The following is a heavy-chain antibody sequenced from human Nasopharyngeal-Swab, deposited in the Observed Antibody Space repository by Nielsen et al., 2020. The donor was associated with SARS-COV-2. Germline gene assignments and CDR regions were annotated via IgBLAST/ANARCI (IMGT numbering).Heavy chain of an antibody. CDR2: ISAYNGNT. J-gene: IGHJ4*02. CDR1: GDTFTSYG. V-gene: IGHV1-18*01. D-gene: IGHD6-13*01. Sequence: ASVKDSCKASGDTFTSYGISWVRQAAGQGLEWRGWISAYNGNTNYAQKLQSRVTMTTDTSTSTAYMELRSLRSDDTAVYYCARTRIAGQEYYFDYWGQGTLVTVSS. CDR3: ARTRIAGQEYYFDY.